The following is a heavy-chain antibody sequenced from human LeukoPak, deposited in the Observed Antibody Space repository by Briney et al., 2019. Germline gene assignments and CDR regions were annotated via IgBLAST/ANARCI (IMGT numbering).Heavy chain of an antibody. CDR3: ARGSGLFSTFDY. J-gene: IGHJ4*02. V-gene: IGHV4-34*01. D-gene: IGHD3-10*01. Sequence: PSETLSLTCAVYGGSFSGYYWSWIRQPPGKGLEWIGEINHSGSTNYNPSLKSRVTISVDTSKNQFSLKLSSVTAADTAVYYCARGSGLFSTFDYWGQGTLATVSS. CDR2: INHSGST. CDR1: GGSFSGYY.